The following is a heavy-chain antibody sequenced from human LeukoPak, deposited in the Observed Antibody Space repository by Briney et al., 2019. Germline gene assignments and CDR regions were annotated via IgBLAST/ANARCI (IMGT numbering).Heavy chain of an antibody. CDR3: GKDVKFNRLNYFDY. D-gene: IGHD6-25*01. V-gene: IGHV3-7*03. J-gene: IGHJ4*02. Sequence: GGSLRLSCAASGFTFSSYWMSWVRQAPGKGLEWVANIKQDESEKYYVDSVKGRFTISRDNAKNSLYLQMNSLRAEDTALYYCGKDVKFNRLNYFDYWGQGTLVTVSS. CDR2: IKQDESEK. CDR1: GFTFSSYW.